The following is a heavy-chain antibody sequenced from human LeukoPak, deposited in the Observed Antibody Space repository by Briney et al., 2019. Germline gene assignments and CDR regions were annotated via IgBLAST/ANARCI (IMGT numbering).Heavy chain of an antibody. J-gene: IGHJ4*02. CDR1: GFTFDDYA. CDR3: AKDFSSGYYYFDY. D-gene: IGHD3-22*01. V-gene: IGHV3-9*01. CDR2: INWNSGSK. Sequence: PGRSLRLSCAASGFTFDDYAIHWVRQAPGEGLEWVSGINWNSGSKHYADSVKGRFTISRDNAKNSLYLQMNSLRAEDTALYYCAKDFSSGYYYFDYWGQGTLVTVSS.